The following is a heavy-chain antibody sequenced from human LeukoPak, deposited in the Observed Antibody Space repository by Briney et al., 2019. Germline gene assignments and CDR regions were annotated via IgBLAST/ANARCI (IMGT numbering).Heavy chain of an antibody. Sequence: GGSLRLSCAASGFTFSNYAMHWVRQAPGKGLEWVAIISYDESRNYYADSVKGRFTISRDNSKNSLYLQMDSLRAEDTAIYYCAKNKRYNWNAANWGQGTMVTVSS. CDR3: AKNKRYNWNAAN. V-gene: IGHV3-30*04. CDR2: ISYDESRN. J-gene: IGHJ3*01. CDR1: GFTFSNYA. D-gene: IGHD1-1*01.